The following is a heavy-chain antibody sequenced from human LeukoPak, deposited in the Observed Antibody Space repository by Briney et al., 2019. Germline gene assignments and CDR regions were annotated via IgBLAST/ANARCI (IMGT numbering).Heavy chain of an antibody. J-gene: IGHJ6*03. D-gene: IGHD3-9*01. CDR1: GFTFSSYE. V-gene: IGHV3-48*03. Sequence: PGGSLRLSCAASGFTFSSYEMNWVRQAPGKGLEWVSYISSSGSTIYYADSVKGRFTISRDNAKNSLYLQTNSLRAEDTAVYYCARVIRYFDWLGDYYMDVWGKGTTVTISS. CDR3: ARVIRYFDWLGDYYMDV. CDR2: ISSSGSTI.